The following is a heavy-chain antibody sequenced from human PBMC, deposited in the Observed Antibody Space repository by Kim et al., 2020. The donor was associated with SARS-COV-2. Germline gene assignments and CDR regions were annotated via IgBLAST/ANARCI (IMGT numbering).Heavy chain of an antibody. CDR2: ISAYNGNT. CDR3: ARAYCSGGSCRNDWFDP. D-gene: IGHD2-15*01. V-gene: IGHV1-18*01. Sequence: ASVKVSCKASGYTFTSYGISWVRQAPGQGLEWMGWISAYNGNTNYAQKLQGRVTMTTDTSTSTAYMELRSLRSDDTAVYYCARAYCSGGSCRNDWFDPWGQGTLVTVSS. J-gene: IGHJ5*02. CDR1: GYTFTSYG.